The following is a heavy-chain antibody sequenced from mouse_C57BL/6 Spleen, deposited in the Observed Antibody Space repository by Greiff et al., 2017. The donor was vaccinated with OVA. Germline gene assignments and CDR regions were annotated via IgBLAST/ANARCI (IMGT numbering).Heavy chain of an antibody. V-gene: IGHV1-39*01. Sequence: LQESGPELVKPGASVKISCKASGYSFTDYNMNWVKQSNGKSLEWIGVINPNYGTTSYNQKFKGKATLTVDQSSSTAYMQLNSLTSEDSAVYYCASRGILYDGYYFDYWGQGTTLTVSS. J-gene: IGHJ2*01. CDR1: GYSFTDYN. D-gene: IGHD2-3*01. CDR3: ASRGILYDGYYFDY. CDR2: INPNYGTT.